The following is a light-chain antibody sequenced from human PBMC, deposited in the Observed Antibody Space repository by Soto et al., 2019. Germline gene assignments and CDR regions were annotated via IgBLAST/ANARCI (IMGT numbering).Light chain of an antibody. V-gene: IGKV3D-15*03. J-gene: IGKJ4*01. CDR2: KTS. CDR3: PRYASWPLT. CDR1: QSVGTN. Sequence: EAVMTQSPATVSVSLGERTSLSCRASQSVGTNLGWYQHKPGQAPRLLIAKTSIRATGVPARFSGSGSGTKFTLTLTFLQSKDVAVYSCPRYASWPLTSGGGTQVDIK.